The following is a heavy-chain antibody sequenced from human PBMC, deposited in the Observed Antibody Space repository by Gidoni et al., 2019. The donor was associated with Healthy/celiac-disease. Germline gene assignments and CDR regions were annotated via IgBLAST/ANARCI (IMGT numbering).Heavy chain of an antibody. V-gene: IGHV1-18*01. Sequence: QVQLVQSGAEVQKPGASAKVSCRASGYPVTRYGISWVRQAPGQGLEWMGWISAYNGNTNYAQKLQGRVTMTTDTPTSPAYMELRRLRADDTAVYYCATGDLQQLVPFDYWGQGTLVTVSS. CDR1: GYPVTRYG. CDR3: ATGDLQQLVPFDY. D-gene: IGHD6-13*01. CDR2: ISAYNGNT. J-gene: IGHJ4*02.